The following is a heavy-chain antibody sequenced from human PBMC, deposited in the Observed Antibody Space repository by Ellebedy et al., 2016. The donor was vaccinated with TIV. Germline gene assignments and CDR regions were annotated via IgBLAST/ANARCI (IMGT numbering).Heavy chain of an antibody. CDR2: IKQDGSEK. J-gene: IGHJ4*02. Sequence: GESLKISXAASGFTFSSYAMSWVRQAPGKGLEWVANIKQDGSEKYYVDSVKGRFTISRDNAKNSLYLQMNSLRAEDTAVYYCAREATVKPYNFDYWGQGALVTVSS. V-gene: IGHV3-7*01. D-gene: IGHD4-17*01. CDR3: AREATVKPYNFDY. CDR1: GFTFSSYA.